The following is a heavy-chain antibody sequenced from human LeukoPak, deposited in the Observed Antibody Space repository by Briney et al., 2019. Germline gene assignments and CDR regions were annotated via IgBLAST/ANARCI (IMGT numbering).Heavy chain of an antibody. J-gene: IGHJ4*02. V-gene: IGHV3-21*01. D-gene: IGHD1-26*01. CDR2: ISSRSSYI. CDR3: AREEERWELQPSPFDY. CDR1: GLTFSSYS. Sequence: GGSLRLSCAASGLTFSSYSMNWVRQAPGKGLEWVSFISSRSSYIYYADSVKGRFTISRDNSKNTLYLQMNSLRAEDTAVYYCAREEERWELQPSPFDYWGQGTLVTVSS.